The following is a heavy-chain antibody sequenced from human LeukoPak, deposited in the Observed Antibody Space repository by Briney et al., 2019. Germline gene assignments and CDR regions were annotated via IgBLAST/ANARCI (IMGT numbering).Heavy chain of an antibody. CDR3: TNGSPYHSGLDV. Sequence: PGGSLRLSCTASGFNFHDYAMYWVRQAPGKGLEWVSGISFNSGSIGYADSVKGRFTVSRDNAKNSLYLQMASLRTEDSALYYCTNGSPYHSGLDVWGQGTSVTVSS. CDR2: ISFNSGSI. D-gene: IGHD1-26*01. J-gene: IGHJ6*02. CDR1: GFNFHDYA. V-gene: IGHV3-9*01.